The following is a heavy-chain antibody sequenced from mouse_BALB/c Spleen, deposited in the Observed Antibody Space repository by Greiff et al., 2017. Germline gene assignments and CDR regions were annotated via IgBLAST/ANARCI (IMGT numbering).Heavy chain of an antibody. J-gene: IGHJ3*01. V-gene: IGHV14-3*02. Sequence: VQLQQSGAELVKPGASVKLSCTASGFNIKDTYMHWVKQRPEQGLEWIGWIDPENGNTIYDPKFQGKASITADTSSNTAYLQLSSLTSEDTAVYYCASGGYDEGFAYWGQGTLVTVSA. CDR3: ASGGYDEGFAY. CDR2: IDPENGNT. CDR1: GFNIKDTY. D-gene: IGHD2-2*01.